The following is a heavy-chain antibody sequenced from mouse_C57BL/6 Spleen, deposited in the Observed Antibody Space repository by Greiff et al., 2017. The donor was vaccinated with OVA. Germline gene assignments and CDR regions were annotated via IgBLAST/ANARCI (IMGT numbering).Heavy chain of an antibody. J-gene: IGHJ2*01. V-gene: IGHV1-15*01. CDR3: TRSDGYYFDY. Sequence: QVQLKESGAELVRPGASVTLSCKASGYTFTGYEMHWVKQTPVHGLEWIGAIDPETGGTAYNQKFKGKAILTADKSSSTAYMELRSLTSEDSAVYYCTRSDGYYFDYWGQGTTLTVSS. CDR1: GYTFTGYE. CDR2: IDPETGGT. D-gene: IGHD2-3*01.